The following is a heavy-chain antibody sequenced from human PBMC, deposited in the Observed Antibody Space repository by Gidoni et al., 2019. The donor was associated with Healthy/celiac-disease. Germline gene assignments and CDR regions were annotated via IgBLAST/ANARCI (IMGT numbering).Heavy chain of an antibody. CDR2: ISSSSSYI. V-gene: IGHV3-21*01. CDR1: GFTFRSYS. D-gene: IGHD2-15*01. CDR3: AREGRKGYCSGGSCYEDY. J-gene: IGHJ4*02. Sequence: EVQLVESGGGLVKPGGSLRLSCAASGFTFRSYSMNWVRQAPGKGLEWVSSISSSSSYIYYADSVKGRFTISRDNAKNSLYLQMNSLRAEDTAVYYCAREGRKGYCSGGSCYEDYWGQGTLVTVSS.